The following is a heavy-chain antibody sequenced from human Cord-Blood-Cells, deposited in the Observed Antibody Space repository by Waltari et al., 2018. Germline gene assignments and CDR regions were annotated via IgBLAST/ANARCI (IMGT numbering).Heavy chain of an antibody. J-gene: IGHJ4*02. D-gene: IGHD7-27*01. V-gene: IGHV1-3*01. Sequence: QVQLVQSGAEVKKPGASVKVSCKASGYTFTSYAMHWVRQAPGQRLEWMGWINAGNGNTKDSQKFRGRVTITRDTSASTAYMELSSLRSEDTAVYYCARDRQGSNWGPIYYFDYWGQGTLVTVSS. CDR2: INAGNGNT. CDR3: ARDRQGSNWGPIYYFDY. CDR1: GYTFTSYA.